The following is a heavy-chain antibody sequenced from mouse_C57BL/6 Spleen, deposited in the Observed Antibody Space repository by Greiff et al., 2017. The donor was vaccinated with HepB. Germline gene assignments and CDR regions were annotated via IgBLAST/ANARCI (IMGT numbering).Heavy chain of an antibody. J-gene: IGHJ4*01. D-gene: IGHD1-1*01. CDR1: GYTFTSYW. V-gene: IGHV1-55*01. CDR3: ASIPTVVARYAMDY. CDR2: IYPGSGST. Sequence: QVQLQQPGAELVKPGASVKMSCKASGYTFTSYWITWVKQRPGQGLEWIGDIYPGSGSTNYNEKFKSKATLTVDTSSSTAYMQLSSLTSEDSAVYYCASIPTVVARYAMDYWGQGTSVTVSS.